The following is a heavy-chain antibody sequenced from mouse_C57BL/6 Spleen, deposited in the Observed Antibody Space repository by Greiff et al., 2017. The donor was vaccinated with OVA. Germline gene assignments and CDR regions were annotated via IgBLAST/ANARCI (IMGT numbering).Heavy chain of an antibody. CDR1: GYTFTSYW. CDR2: IDPSDSET. J-gene: IGHJ1*03. Sequence: QVQLQQPGAELVRPGSSVKLSCKASGYTFTSYWMHWVKQRPIQGLEWIGNIDPSDSETHYNQKFKDKATLTVDKSSSTTYMQLSSLTSEDSAVYDCARSNWYVDVWGTGTTVTGAS. CDR3: ARSNWYVDV. V-gene: IGHV1-52*01.